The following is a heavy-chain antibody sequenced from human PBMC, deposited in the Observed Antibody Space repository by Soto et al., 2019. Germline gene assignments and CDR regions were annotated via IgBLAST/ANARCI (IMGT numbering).Heavy chain of an antibody. Sequence: EVQLLESGGGLVQPGGSLRLSCAASGFTFSSYAMSWVRQAPGKGLEWVSAISGSGGSTYYADSVKGRFTISRDNSKNTLYLQMNILRAEDTAVYYFAKDLKPYNSSWYNWFVPWGQGTLVTVSS. J-gene: IGHJ5*02. CDR1: GFTFSSYA. V-gene: IGHV3-23*01. CDR2: ISGSGGST. CDR3: AKDLKPYNSSWYNWFVP. D-gene: IGHD6-13*01.